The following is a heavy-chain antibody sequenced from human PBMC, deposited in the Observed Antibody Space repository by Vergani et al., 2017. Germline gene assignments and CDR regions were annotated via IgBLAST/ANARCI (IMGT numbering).Heavy chain of an antibody. D-gene: IGHD2-2*01. Sequence: QVQLVQSGAEVKKPGASVKVSCKASGYTFTSYYMHWVRQAPGQGLEWMGIINPSGGSTSYAQKFQGRVTMTRDTSTSTVYMELSSLRSEDTAVYYCARDVGYGSSTCCYAYYYYGMDVWGQGTTVTVSS. V-gene: IGHV1-46*03. CDR3: ARDVGYGSSTCCYAYYYYGMDV. J-gene: IGHJ6*02. CDR1: GYTFTSYY. CDR2: INPSGGST.